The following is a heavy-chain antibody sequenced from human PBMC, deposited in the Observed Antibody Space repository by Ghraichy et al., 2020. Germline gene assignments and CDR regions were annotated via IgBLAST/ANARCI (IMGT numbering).Heavy chain of an antibody. CDR3: ARRPMTTVTTIDY. Sequence: ESLNISCAVYGGSFSGYYWSWIRQPPGKGLEWIGEINHSGSTNYNPSLKSRVTISVDTSKNQFSLKLSSVTAADTAVFFCARRPMTTVTTIDYWGQGTLVTVSS. D-gene: IGHD4-17*01. V-gene: IGHV4-34*01. CDR2: INHSGST. J-gene: IGHJ4*02. CDR1: GGSFSGYY.